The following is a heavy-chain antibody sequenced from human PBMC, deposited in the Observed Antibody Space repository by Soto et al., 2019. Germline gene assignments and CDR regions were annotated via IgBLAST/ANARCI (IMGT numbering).Heavy chain of an antibody. CDR3: ASQHYYDSSGYYVVY. J-gene: IGHJ4*02. V-gene: IGHV4-59*04. Sequence: PSETLSLTCTVSGGSISSYSWSWIRQPPGKGLEWIGYMYHSGSTYYNPSLKSRVTISIDRSKDQFSLKLSSVTAADTAVYYCASQHYYDSSGYYVVYWGQGTLVTVSS. CDR2: MYHSGST. CDR1: GGSISSYS. D-gene: IGHD3-22*01.